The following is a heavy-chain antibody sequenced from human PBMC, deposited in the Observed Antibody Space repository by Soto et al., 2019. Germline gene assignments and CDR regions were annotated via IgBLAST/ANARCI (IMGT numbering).Heavy chain of an antibody. J-gene: IGHJ3*02. D-gene: IGHD6-19*01. CDR3: ARRSLSSGCDDDAFYI. V-gene: IGHV5-51*01. CDR1: GYRFTSYW. Sequence: GESLKICCKGSGYRFTSYWIGWVRQMPGKGLEWMGIIYPGDSDTRYSPSFQGQVTISADKSISTAYLQWSSLKASDTAMYYCARRSLSSGCDDDAFYIWAQRTIVPVSS. CDR2: IYPGDSDT.